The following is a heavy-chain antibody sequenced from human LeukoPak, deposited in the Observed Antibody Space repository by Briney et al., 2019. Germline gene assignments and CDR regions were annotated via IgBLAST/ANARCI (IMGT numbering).Heavy chain of an antibody. J-gene: IGHJ4*02. Sequence: GGSLRLSCAASGFTFSTYAMSWVRQAPGKGLEWVSSISSSGDRTFYADSVKDRFTISRDNSENTLYLQMSRLRAEDTAVYYCAKDRPNYHESNGHYYRPNGDYWGQGTLVTVSS. CDR3: AKDRPNYHESNGHYYRPNGDY. V-gene: IGHV3-23*01. CDR2: ISSSGDRT. D-gene: IGHD3-22*01. CDR1: GFTFSTYA.